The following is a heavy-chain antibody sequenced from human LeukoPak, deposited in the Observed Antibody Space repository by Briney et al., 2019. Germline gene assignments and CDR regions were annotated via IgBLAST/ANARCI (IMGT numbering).Heavy chain of an antibody. CDR3: ARDQDYGDYTYYFDY. J-gene: IGHJ4*02. CDR2: ISAYNGNT. Sequence: ASVTVSFTASGYTFTIYGISWVRLAPGQGLELMGWISAYNGNTNYAQKLQGRVTMTTDTSTSTAYMELRSLRSDDTAVYYCARDQDYGDYTYYFDYWGPGTLVTASS. D-gene: IGHD4-17*01. CDR1: GYTFTIYG. V-gene: IGHV1-18*01.